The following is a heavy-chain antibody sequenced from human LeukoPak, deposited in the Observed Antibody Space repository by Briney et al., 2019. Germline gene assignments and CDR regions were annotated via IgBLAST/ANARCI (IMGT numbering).Heavy chain of an antibody. CDR2: IYYSGST. V-gene: IGHV4-30-4*01. CDR1: GGSISSGDYY. Sequence: TSSETLSLTCTVSGGSISSGDYYWSWIRQPPGKGLEWIGYIYYSGSTYYNPSLKSRVTISVDTSKNQFSLKLSSVTAADTAVYHCARSLYYYGSGSWFDPWGQGTLVTVSS. D-gene: IGHD3-10*01. J-gene: IGHJ5*02. CDR3: ARSLYYYGSGSWFDP.